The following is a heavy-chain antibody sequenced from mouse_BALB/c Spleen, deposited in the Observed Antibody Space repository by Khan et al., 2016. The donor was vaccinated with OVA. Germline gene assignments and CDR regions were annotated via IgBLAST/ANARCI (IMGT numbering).Heavy chain of an antibody. J-gene: IGHJ4*01. D-gene: IGHD4-1*01. Sequence: VQLKESGPGLVKPSQSLSLTCTVTGYSITSDYAWNWIRQFPGNKLEWMGYISYSGSTTYNPSLKSRISITRDTSNNQFFLQLNSVTTEDTATYYCASELGRYYAMDYLGQGTSVTVSS. CDR3: ASELGRYYAMDY. CDR1: GYSITSDYA. CDR2: ISYSGST. V-gene: IGHV3-2*02.